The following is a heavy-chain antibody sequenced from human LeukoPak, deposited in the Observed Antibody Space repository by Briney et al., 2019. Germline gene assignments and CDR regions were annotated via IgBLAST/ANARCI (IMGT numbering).Heavy chain of an antibody. D-gene: IGHD1-1*01. CDR1: GFTFSSYG. V-gene: IGHV3-30*18. J-gene: IGHJ4*02. CDR3: AKDRYRLVSNWNDY. Sequence: GGSLRLSCAASGFTFSSYGMHWVRQAPGKGLEWAAVISYDGSNKYYADSVKGRFTISRDNSKNTLYLQMNSLRAEDTAVYYCAKDRYRLVSNWNDYWGQGTLVTVSS. CDR2: ISYDGSNK.